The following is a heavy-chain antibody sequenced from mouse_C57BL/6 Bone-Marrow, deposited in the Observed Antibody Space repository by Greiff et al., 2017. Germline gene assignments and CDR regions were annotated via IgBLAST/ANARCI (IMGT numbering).Heavy chain of an antibody. V-gene: IGHV14-4*01. CDR1: GFNIKDDY. CDR3: TTHYDYLWFAY. Sequence: EVKLQQSGAELVRPGASVKLSCTASGFNIKDDYMHWVKQRPEQGLEWIGWIDPENGATEYASKFQGKATITADTSSNTAYLPLSSLKSEDTAVYYCTTHYDYLWFAYWGQGTLVTVSA. CDR2: IDPENGAT. D-gene: IGHD2-4*01. J-gene: IGHJ3*01.